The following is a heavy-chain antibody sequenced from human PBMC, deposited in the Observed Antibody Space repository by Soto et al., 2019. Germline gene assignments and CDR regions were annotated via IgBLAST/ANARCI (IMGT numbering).Heavy chain of an antibody. D-gene: IGHD2-15*01. CDR2: IIGSGSST. CDR1: GFTFSTYA. V-gene: IGHV3-23*01. J-gene: IGHJ4*02. CDR3: ATLDTAEIQTAAY. Sequence: GSLRLACAASGFTFSTYAMSWVRQAPGKGLEWVSTIIGSGSSTHYVDSVKGRFTISRDNAKNSLYLQMNSLRVEDTAVYYCATLDTAEIQTAAYWGQGTLVTVSS.